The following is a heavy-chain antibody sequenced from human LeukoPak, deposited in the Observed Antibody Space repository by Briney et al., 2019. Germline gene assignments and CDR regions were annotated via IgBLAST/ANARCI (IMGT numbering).Heavy chain of an antibody. V-gene: IGHV4-30-2*01. CDR2: IYHSGST. CDR1: GGSISSGGYS. Sequence: SETLSLTCAVSGGSISSGGYSWSWIRQPPGKGLEWIGYIYHSGSTYYNPSLKSRVTISVDRSKNQFSLKLSSVTAADTAVYYCARQIQLWLGGPFDYWGQGTLVTVSS. CDR3: ARQIQLWLGGPFDY. D-gene: IGHD5-18*01. J-gene: IGHJ4*02.